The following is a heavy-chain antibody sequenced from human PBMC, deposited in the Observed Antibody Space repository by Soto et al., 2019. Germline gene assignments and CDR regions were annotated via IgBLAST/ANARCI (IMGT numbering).Heavy chain of an antibody. Sequence: EVQLLESGGGLVQPGGSLRLSCAASGFTFSSYAMSWVRQAPGKGLEWVSAISGSGGSTYYADSVKGRFTISRDNSKNKIYLQMNSMRAEDAAVYYCTITKLAGAGSDSWGQGTLVTVSS. D-gene: IGHD6-19*01. CDR2: ISGSGGST. CDR3: TITKLAGAGSDS. V-gene: IGHV3-23*01. CDR1: GFTFSSYA. J-gene: IGHJ4*02.